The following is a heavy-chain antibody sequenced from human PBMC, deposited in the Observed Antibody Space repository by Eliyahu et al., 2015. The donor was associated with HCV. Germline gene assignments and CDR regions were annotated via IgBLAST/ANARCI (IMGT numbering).Heavy chain of an antibody. CDR2: ISDDGSKT. V-gene: IGHV3-30*18. D-gene: IGHD1-14*01. CDR1: XFVFSXYG. J-gene: IGHJ5*01. CDR3: AKDPGIRGEHHPTNWFDS. Sequence: QVHLVESGGGVVQPGRSLXLSCAASXFVFSXYGRHWVRQAPGKGLEWVAAISDDGSKTFYTDSVKGRFTISKDNSESTVYLQMNSLSAEETAVYYCAKDPGIRGEHHPTNWFDSWGQGTLVTVSS.